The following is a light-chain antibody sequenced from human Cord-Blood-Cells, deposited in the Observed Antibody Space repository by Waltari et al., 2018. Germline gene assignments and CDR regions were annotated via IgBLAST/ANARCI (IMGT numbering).Light chain of an antibody. CDR3: QKYNSAPPA. CDR2: AAS. Sequence: DIQMTQSPSSLSASIGDRVTITCRASQGISTYLAWYQQKTGKVPKLLISAASTLQSRVPSRFSGSGSGTDFTLYISSLQPEDVATYYCQKYNSAPPAFGQGTRLAIK. J-gene: IGKJ5*01. V-gene: IGKV1-27*01. CDR1: QGISTY.